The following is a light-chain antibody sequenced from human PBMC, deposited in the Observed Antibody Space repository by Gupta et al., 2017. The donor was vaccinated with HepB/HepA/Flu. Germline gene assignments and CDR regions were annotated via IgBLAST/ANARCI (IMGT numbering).Light chain of an antibody. J-gene: IGKJ4*01. CDR1: QNVGRN. CDR2: TIS. CDR3: QQSHITPLT. V-gene: IGKV1-39*01. Sequence: DIQMIPSPSSLSPSVGDSVTIACRASQNVGRNLNWYQQKPGKAPKLLIYTISTLESGVPSRFSGGGSGTDFTLNISSLQAEDFATYYCQQSHITPLTFGGGTKVEIK.